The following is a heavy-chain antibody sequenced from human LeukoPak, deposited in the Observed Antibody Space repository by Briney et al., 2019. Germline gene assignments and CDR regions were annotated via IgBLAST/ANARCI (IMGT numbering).Heavy chain of an antibody. CDR2: ISSSSSTI. CDR3: ARDIPAPGDAKLDC. D-gene: IGHD2-21*01. Sequence: PGGSLRLSCAASGFTLSSYSMNWVRQAPGKGLEWVSYISSSSSTIYYADSVKGRFTISRDNAKNSLYLQMNSLRAEDTAVYYCARDIPAPGDAKLDCWGQGALVTVSS. V-gene: IGHV3-48*04. CDR1: GFTLSSYS. J-gene: IGHJ4*02.